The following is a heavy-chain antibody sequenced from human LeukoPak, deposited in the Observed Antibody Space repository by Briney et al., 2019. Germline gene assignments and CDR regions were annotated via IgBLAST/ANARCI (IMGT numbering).Heavy chain of an antibody. J-gene: IGHJ4*02. V-gene: IGHV3-30*03. D-gene: IGHD5-18*01. CDR1: GFTFSSYG. Sequence: PGGSLRLSCAASGFTFSSYGMHWVRQAPGKGLEWVAVMSYDGGKEYYADSVKGRFTISRDNSKNTLYLQMNSLRAEDTAVYYCARHSSGYSYGSTTDYWGQGTLVTVSS. CDR2: MSYDGGKE. CDR3: ARHSSGYSYGSTTDY.